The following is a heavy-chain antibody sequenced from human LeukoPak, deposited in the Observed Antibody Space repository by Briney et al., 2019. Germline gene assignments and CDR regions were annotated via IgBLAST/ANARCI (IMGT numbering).Heavy chain of an antibody. D-gene: IGHD6-13*01. J-gene: IGHJ6*03. Sequence: GGSLRPSCAASGFTFDDYAMHWVRQAPGKGLEWVSLISWDGGRTYYADSVKGRFTISRDNSKNSLYLQMSSLRAEDTALYYCAKEGPGYSSSWFGNYHYMDVWGKGTPVTVSS. V-gene: IGHV3-43D*03. CDR2: ISWDGGRT. CDR3: AKEGPGYSSSWFGNYHYMDV. CDR1: GFTFDDYA.